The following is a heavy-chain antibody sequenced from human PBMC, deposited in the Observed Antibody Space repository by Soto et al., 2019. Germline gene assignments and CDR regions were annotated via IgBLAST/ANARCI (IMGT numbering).Heavy chain of an antibody. CDR3: ASSTLGYSGYADY. CDR1: GFTPTNAW. J-gene: IGHJ4*02. V-gene: IGHV3-15*07. Sequence: GGSLRLSCAASGFTPTNAWMNWIRQAPGKGPEWVGRIKSETAGGTTDYAAPVKGRFTISRDDSKNTLYLQMDSLKTEDAAVYYCASSTLGYSGYADYWGQGTLVTVSS. D-gene: IGHD5-12*01. CDR2: IKSETAGGTT.